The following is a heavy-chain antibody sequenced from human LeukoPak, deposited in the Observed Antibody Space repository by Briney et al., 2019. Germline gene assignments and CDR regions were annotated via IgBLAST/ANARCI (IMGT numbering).Heavy chain of an antibody. V-gene: IGHV4-59*12. CDR3: AREGRPEWGRDDAFDI. CDR2: IYYSGST. J-gene: IGHJ3*02. Sequence: SETLSLTCTVSGGSISSYYWSWIRQPPGKGLEWIGCIYYSGSTNYNPSLKSRVTISVDTSKNQFSLKLSSVTAADTAVYYCAREGRPEWGRDDAFDIWGQGTMVTVSS. D-gene: IGHD3-3*01. CDR1: GGSISSYY.